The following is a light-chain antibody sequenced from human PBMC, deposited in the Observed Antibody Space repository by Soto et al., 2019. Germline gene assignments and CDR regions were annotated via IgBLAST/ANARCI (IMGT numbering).Light chain of an antibody. Sequence: IVMTQSPDSLAVSLGERATINCKSSQSVLYSSNNKNYLAWYQQRQGQPPKLLIYWASTRESGVPDRFSGSGSGTDFTLYITSLQAEYVAVYYCQQYESTPPTFGQGTKLEIK. CDR3: QQYESTPPT. J-gene: IGKJ2*01. CDR1: QSVLYSSNNKNY. V-gene: IGKV4-1*01. CDR2: WAS.